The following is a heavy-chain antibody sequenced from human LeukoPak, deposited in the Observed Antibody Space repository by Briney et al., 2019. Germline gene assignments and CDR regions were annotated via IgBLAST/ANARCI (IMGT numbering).Heavy chain of an antibody. Sequence: GESLKISCKGSGYSFATYWIGWVRQMPGKGLEWMGINYPGDSDTTYSPSFQGQVTMSADKSISTAYLQWSSLKASDTAMYYCARPGQLGEYTPYYFDYWGQGTLVTVSS. CDR1: GYSFATYW. CDR2: NYPGDSDT. V-gene: IGHV5-51*01. J-gene: IGHJ4*02. D-gene: IGHD7-27*01. CDR3: ARPGQLGEYTPYYFDY.